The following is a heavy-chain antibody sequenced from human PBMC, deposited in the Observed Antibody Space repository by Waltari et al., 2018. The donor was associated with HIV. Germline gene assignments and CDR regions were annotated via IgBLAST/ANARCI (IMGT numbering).Heavy chain of an antibody. V-gene: IGHV1-18*01. J-gene: IGHJ4*02. CDR2: ISGYNGDT. CDR1: GYTLTNYG. CDR3: ARDHYYGSSGYYSDY. D-gene: IGHD3-22*01. Sequence: QLHLVQSGAELRKPGASVTVSCKASGYTLTNYGITRARQAPGQGLEWMGWISGYNGDTKYAQKVRGRVTMTTDTSTSTAYLEMGSLRFDDTAVYYCARDHYYGSSGYYSDYWGQGTLVTVSS.